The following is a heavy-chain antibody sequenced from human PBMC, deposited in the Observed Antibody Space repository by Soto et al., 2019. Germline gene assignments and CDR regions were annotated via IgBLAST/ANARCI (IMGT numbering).Heavy chain of an antibody. CDR3: ARDKRDLRFLEWSYYFDY. D-gene: IGHD3-3*01. Sequence: QVQLVESGGGVVQPGRSLRLSCAASGFTFSSCAMHWVRQAPGKGLEWVALLSYDGSNKYYADSVKGRFTISRDNSKNPLYLQMNSLRAEDTAVYYCARDKRDLRFLEWSYYFDYWGQGTLVTVSS. J-gene: IGHJ4*02. V-gene: IGHV3-30-3*01. CDR2: LSYDGSNK. CDR1: GFTFSSCA.